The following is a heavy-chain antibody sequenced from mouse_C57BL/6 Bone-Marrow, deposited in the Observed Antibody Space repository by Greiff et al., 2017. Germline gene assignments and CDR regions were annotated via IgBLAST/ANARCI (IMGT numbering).Heavy chain of an antibody. CDR3: ARRLLRYRKYFDV. D-gene: IGHD1-1*01. CDR2: INPSSGYT. V-gene: IGHV1-7*01. CDR1: GYTFTSYW. Sequence: QVQLQQSGAELAKPGASVKLSCKASGYTFTSYWMHWVKQRPGQGLEWIGYINPSSGYTKYNQKFKDKATLTADKSSSTAYMQLSSLTYEDSAVXYCARRLLRYRKYFDVWGTGTTVTVSS. J-gene: IGHJ1*03.